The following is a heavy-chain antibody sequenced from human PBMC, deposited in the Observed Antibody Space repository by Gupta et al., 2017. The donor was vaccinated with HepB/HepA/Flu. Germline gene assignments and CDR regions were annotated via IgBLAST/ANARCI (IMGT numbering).Heavy chain of an antibody. J-gene: IGHJ6*02. CDR2: ISGSGGVT. CDR1: GFTFSSYG. V-gene: IGHV3-23*01. D-gene: IGHD2/OR15-2a*01. Sequence: EVQLLESGGGLVKPGGSLRLSCAASGFTFSSYGKSWVRQAPGKGLEWVSSISGSGGVTYYSDSVKGRFTISRDNSKNTLYLQMNSLRDEDTAVYYCAKSPGSMAYYGMDVWGQGTTVTVSS. CDR3: AKSPGSMAYYGMDV.